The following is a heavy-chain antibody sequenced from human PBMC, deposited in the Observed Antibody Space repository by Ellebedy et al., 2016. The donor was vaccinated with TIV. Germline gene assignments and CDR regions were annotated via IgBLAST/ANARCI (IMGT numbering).Heavy chain of an antibody. CDR2: ISGSGGST. D-gene: IGHD3-22*01. Sequence: GESLKISXAASGFTFSSYAMSWVRQAPGKGLEWISGISGSGGSTYNANSVKGRFTISRDNSKNTVYLQMNSLRAEDTAVYYCATRRYSDPSGHGLPDYWGQGTLVTVSS. CDR1: GFTFSSYA. V-gene: IGHV3-23*01. J-gene: IGHJ4*02. CDR3: ATRRYSDPSGHGLPDY.